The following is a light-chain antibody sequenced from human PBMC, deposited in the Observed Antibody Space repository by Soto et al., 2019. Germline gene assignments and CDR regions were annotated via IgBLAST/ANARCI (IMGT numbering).Light chain of an antibody. V-gene: IGKV3-15*01. CDR2: RAS. CDR3: QQYNNWPLT. CDR1: QSVSSN. Sequence: EIVMTQSPDTLSVSPGERATLSCRASQSVSSNLAWYQQKPGQAPRLLIYRASTRATGIPARFSGSGSGTEFTLTISSLQSEDFAVYYCQQYNNWPLTFGGGTKVEIK. J-gene: IGKJ4*01.